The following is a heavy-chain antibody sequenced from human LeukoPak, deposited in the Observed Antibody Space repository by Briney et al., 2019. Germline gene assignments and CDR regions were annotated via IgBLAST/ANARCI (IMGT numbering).Heavy chain of an antibody. CDR3: ARGRSVGGIAARRHFDY. CDR2: IYYSGST. Sequence: SETLSLTCTVSGGSISSSSYYWGWIRQPPGKGLEWIGSIYYSGSTYYNPSLKSRVTISVDTSKNQFSLKLSSVTAADTAVYYCARGRSVGGIAARRHFDYWGQGTLVTVSS. J-gene: IGHJ4*02. CDR1: GGSISSSSYY. D-gene: IGHD6-6*01. V-gene: IGHV4-39*01.